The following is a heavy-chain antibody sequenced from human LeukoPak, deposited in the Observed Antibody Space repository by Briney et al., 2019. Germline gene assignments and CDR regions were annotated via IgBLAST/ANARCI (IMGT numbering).Heavy chain of an antibody. V-gene: IGHV1-24*01. Sequence: GASAKVSCKVSGYTLTELSMHWVRQAPGKGLEWMGGFDPEDGETIYAQKFQGRVTMTEDTSTDTAYMELSSLRSEDTAVYYCATGDFWSGPRGTYYYYGMDVWGQGTTVTVSS. J-gene: IGHJ6*02. D-gene: IGHD3-3*01. CDR2: FDPEDGET. CDR3: ATGDFWSGPRGTYYYYGMDV. CDR1: GYTLTELS.